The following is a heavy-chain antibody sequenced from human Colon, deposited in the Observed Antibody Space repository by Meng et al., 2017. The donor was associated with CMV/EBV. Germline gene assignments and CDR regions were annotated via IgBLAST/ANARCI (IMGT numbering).Heavy chain of an antibody. Sequence: ASVKVSCKASGGSFTSYAISWVRQATGQGLEWMGWMNPNSGNTGYAQKFQGRVTITRNTSISTAYMELSSLRSEDTAVYYCARGSWGGAPYCSSTSCYSFDYWGQGTLVTVSS. V-gene: IGHV1-8*03. J-gene: IGHJ4*02. CDR2: MNPNSGNT. CDR1: GGSFTSYA. D-gene: IGHD2-2*01. CDR3: ARGSWGGAPYCSSTSCYSFDY.